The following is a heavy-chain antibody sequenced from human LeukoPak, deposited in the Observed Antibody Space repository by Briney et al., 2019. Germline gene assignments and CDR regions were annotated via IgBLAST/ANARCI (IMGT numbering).Heavy chain of an antibody. J-gene: IGHJ4*02. Sequence: ASVKVSCKASGYTFTSYYMHWVRQAPGQGLEWVGIINPSGGSTSYAQKFQGRVTMTRDTSTSTVYMELSSLRSEDTAVYYCARVPDSSSWYRTYYFDYWGQGTLVTVSS. V-gene: IGHV1-46*01. CDR3: ARVPDSSSWYRTYYFDY. CDR2: INPSGGST. D-gene: IGHD6-13*01. CDR1: GYTFTSYY.